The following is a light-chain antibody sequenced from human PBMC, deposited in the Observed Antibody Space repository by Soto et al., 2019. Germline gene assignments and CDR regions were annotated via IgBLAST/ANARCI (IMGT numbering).Light chain of an antibody. J-gene: IGLJ7*01. CDR2: DVS. Sequence: QSVLTQPASVSGSPGQSITISCTGTSSDVGGYNYVSWYQQHPGKAPKLMIYDVSNRPSGVSNRFSGSKSGNTASLTISGLKAEDEVDYYCSSYTSSSTHAVFGGGTQLTVL. V-gene: IGLV2-14*01. CDR3: SSYTSSSTHAV. CDR1: SSDVGGYNY.